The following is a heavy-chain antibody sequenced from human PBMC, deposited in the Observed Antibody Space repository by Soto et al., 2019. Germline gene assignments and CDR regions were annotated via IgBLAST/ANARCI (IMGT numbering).Heavy chain of an antibody. V-gene: IGHV4-30-4*01. CDR2: IYYSGST. J-gene: IGHJ6*02. CDR3: ARDSNLYGSGSYYNTHRYYYYGMDV. CDR1: GGSISSGDYY. Sequence: SETLSLTCTVSGGSISSGDYYWSWIRQPPGKGLEWIGYIYYSGSTYYNPSLKSRVTISVDTSKNQFSLKLSSVTAADTAVYYCARDSNLYGSGSYYNTHRYYYYGMDVWGQGTTVTVSS. D-gene: IGHD3-10*01.